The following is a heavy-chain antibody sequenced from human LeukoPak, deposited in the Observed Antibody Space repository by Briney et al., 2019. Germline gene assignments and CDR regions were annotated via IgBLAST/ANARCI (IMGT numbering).Heavy chain of an antibody. CDR3: VKGGGYYPFDY. V-gene: IGHV3-64D*06. J-gene: IGHJ4*02. CDR1: GFTFSSYA. D-gene: IGHD3-22*01. Sequence: GGSLRLSCSASGFTFSSYAMHWVRQAPGKGLEYVSAISSNGGSTYYADSVKGRFTISRDNSKNTLYLQMSSLRAEYTAVYYCVKGGGYYPFDYWGQGTLVTVSS. CDR2: ISSNGGST.